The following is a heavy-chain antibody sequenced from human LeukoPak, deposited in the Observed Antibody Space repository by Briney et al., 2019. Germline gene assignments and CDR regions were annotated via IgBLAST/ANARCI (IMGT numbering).Heavy chain of an antibody. Sequence: GGSLRLSCAASGFTFSSYGMHWVRQAPGKGLEWVAFIRYDGSNKYYADSVKGRFTISRDNSKNTLYLQMNSPRAEDTAVYYCAKDDIVVVPAAEIYYFDYWGQGSLVTVSS. V-gene: IGHV3-30*02. D-gene: IGHD2-2*01. CDR3: AKDDIVVVPAAEIYYFDY. J-gene: IGHJ4*02. CDR1: GFTFSSYG. CDR2: IRYDGSNK.